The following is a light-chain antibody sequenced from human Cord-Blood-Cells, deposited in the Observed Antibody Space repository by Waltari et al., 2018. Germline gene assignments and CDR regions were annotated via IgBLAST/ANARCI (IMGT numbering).Light chain of an antibody. Sequence: EIVMTQSPATLSVSPGDRATLSCRASQSVSSNLAWYQQKPGQAPRLLIYGASTRATGIPARFSGIGSGTEFTLTISSLQSEDFAVYYCQQYNNWPLTFGGGTKVEIK. CDR1: QSVSSN. CDR2: GAS. J-gene: IGKJ4*01. CDR3: QQYNNWPLT. V-gene: IGKV3-15*01.